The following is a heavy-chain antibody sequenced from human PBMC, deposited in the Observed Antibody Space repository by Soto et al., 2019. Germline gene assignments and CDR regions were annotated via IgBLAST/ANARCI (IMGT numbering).Heavy chain of an antibody. V-gene: IGHV5-51*01. D-gene: IGHD3-16*01. CDR3: AISYPLGSGYSYYYLDV. J-gene: IGHJ6*02. Sequence: GESLKISCKGSGYSFTDYYIAWVRPLPGKGLEWMGIINPGDSDTRYNPSFQGQVTMSADKSISTAYLQWGSLQASDTAMYYCAISYPLGSGYSYYYLDVWGQVTTVTGSS. CDR1: GYSFTDYY. CDR2: INPGDSDT.